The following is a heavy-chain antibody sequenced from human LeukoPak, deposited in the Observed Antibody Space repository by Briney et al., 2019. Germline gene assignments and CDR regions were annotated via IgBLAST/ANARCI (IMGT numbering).Heavy chain of an antibody. Sequence: GASVKVSCKASGGTFSSYAISWVRQAPGQALEWMGRIIPIFGTANYAQKIQGRVTITTDASTSTAYMELSSLRSEDTAVYYCAREPYSGYDPYYYYYYMDVWGKGTTVTVSS. D-gene: IGHD5-12*01. CDR3: AREPYSGYDPYYYYYYMDV. V-gene: IGHV1-69*05. CDR1: GGTFSSYA. J-gene: IGHJ6*03. CDR2: IIPIFGTA.